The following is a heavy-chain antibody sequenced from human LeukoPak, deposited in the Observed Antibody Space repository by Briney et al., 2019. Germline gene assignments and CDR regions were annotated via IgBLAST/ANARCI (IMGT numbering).Heavy chain of an antibody. CDR3: ASSPAYSSSWYAIDN. Sequence: GGSLRLSCAASGFTFSNYDMHWVRQAAGKGLEWVSGIGTAGDTYYPASVKGRFTISRENAKNSLYLQMNSRSAGGTAVYYCASSPAYSSSWYAIDNWGQGTLVTVSS. CDR1: GFTFSNYD. CDR2: IGTAGDT. D-gene: IGHD6-13*01. V-gene: IGHV3-13*01. J-gene: IGHJ4*02.